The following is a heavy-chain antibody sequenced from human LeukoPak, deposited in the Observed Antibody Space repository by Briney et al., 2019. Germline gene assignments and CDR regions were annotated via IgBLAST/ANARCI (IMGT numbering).Heavy chain of an antibody. Sequence: GASVKVSCKTSGYTFTSYAITWVRQAPGQGLEWMGRISPYSGITNYAQMLQGRVTMTTDTSTSTAYMELRSLRSDDTAMYYCARLDSYGSSQADYWGQGALVTVSS. CDR1: GYTFTSYA. CDR3: ARLDSYGSSQADY. V-gene: IGHV1-18*01. CDR2: ISPYSGIT. D-gene: IGHD5-18*01. J-gene: IGHJ4*02.